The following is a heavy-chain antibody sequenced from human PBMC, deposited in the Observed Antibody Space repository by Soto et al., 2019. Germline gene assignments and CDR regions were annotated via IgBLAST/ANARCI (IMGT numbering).Heavy chain of an antibody. CDR1: GYTFASYS. J-gene: IGHJ6*02. CDR2: ISPSGST. V-gene: IGHV1-46*01. Sequence: ASVKVSCKASGYTFASYSIHWVRQAPGQGPEWMGMISPSGSTNYAQKFQVRLTMTRDTSTSTVYMELVSLRSEDTAVYYCARDMLTGTNNAMAVWGQGTTVTVSS. D-gene: IGHD1-20*01. CDR3: ARDMLTGTNNAMAV.